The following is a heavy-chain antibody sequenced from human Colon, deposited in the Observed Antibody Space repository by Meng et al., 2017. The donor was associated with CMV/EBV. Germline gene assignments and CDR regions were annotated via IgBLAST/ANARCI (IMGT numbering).Heavy chain of an antibody. J-gene: IGHJ6*02. CDR2: INQHGTEK. CDR1: GFSFTNYW. V-gene: IGHV3-7*01. CDR3: IRYSDVDNYFFGLDV. D-gene: IGHD4-17*01. Sequence: LSLTCAASGFSFTNYWMTWVRQAPGKGLEWVANINQHGTEKYYVDSVKGRFTISRDNAKNSLSLQINSLRVEDTAVYYCIRYSDVDNYFFGLDVWGQGTTVTVSS.